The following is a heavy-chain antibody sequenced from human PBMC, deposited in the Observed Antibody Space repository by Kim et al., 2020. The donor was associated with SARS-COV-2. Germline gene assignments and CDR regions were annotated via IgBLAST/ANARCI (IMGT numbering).Heavy chain of an antibody. J-gene: IGHJ4*02. Sequence: ASVKVSCKASGYTFTGYYMHWVRQAPGQGLEWMGWINPNSGGTNYAQKFQGWVTMTRDTSISTAYMELSRLRSDDTAVYYCARDTLKRGRGYSFGYWGQGTLVTVSS. D-gene: IGHD5-18*01. CDR1: GYTFTGYY. CDR3: ARDTLKRGRGYSFGY. V-gene: IGHV1-2*04. CDR2: INPNSGGT.